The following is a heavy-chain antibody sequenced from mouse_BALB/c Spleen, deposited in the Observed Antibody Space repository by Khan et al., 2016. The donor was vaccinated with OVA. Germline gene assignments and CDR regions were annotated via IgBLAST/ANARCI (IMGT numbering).Heavy chain of an antibody. J-gene: IGHJ2*01. V-gene: IGHV3-2*02. CDR1: GYSITSGYG. D-gene: IGHD1-2*01. CDR2: ISYSGST. CDR3: ARTARIKY. Sequence: EVQLVESGPGLVKPSQSLSLTCTVTGYSITSGYGWNWIRQFPGNKLEWMGYISYSGSTNYNPSLKSRISITRDTSNNQFFLQLNSVTTEDTATYYCARTARIKYWCQGTTLTVSS.